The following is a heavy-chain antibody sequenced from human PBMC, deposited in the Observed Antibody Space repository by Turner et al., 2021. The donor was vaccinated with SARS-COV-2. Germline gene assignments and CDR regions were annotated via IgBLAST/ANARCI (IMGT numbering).Heavy chain of an antibody. CDR1: GYTFTSFY. D-gene: IGHD2-8*02. CDR3: ASSLPAPGGVPGRLNY. Sequence: QVQLVQSGAEVEKPGASVKVSCKASGYTFTSFYMHWVRQAPGQGLEWMGIINPSGGSTNYAQKFQGRVTMTRDTSTSTVYMELSSLRSEDTAVYDCASSLPAPGGVPGRLNYWGQGALVTVSS. J-gene: IGHJ4*02. V-gene: IGHV1-46*01. CDR2: INPSGGST.